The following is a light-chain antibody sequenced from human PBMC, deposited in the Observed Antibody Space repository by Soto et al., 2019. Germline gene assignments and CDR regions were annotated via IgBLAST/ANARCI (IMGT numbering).Light chain of an antibody. CDR2: DAS. CDR3: LQYHKLPLT. CDR1: HDISKF. J-gene: IGKJ4*01. Sequence: DIQMTQSPPSLPASVGDRVTITCQATHDISKFLNCYQHKPGRAPKLLIYDASILQTGVPSRFSGTRSGTHFTFTISSLQPEDIATYSCLQYHKLPLTFGGGTKVE. V-gene: IGKV1-33*01.